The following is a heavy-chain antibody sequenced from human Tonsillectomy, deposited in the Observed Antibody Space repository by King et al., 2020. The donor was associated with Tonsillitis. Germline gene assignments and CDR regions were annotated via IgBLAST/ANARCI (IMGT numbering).Heavy chain of an antibody. CDR3: TRFAAPYDGDYGDY. V-gene: IGHV3-73*02. CDR1: RFTFSGSA. Sequence: VQLVESGGGLVQPGGSLKLSCAASRFTFSGSAMHWVRQASGKGLEWVGRIRSKANSFATAYAASVKGRFTISRDDSKIPVYLQMNSLKTEDTAVYYCTRFAAPYDGDYGDYWGQGTLVTVSS. CDR2: IRSKANSFAT. D-gene: IGHD4-17*01. J-gene: IGHJ4*02.